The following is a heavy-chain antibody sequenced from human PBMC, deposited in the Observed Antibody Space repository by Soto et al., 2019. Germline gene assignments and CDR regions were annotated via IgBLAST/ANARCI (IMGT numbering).Heavy chain of an antibody. Sequence: VKVSCKASGYTFTSYDINWVRQATGQGLEWMGWMNPNSGNTGYAQKFQGRVTMTRNTSISTAYMELSSVTAADTAVYYCARENLAAAGSVDYWGQGTLVTVSS. D-gene: IGHD6-13*01. CDR2: MNPNSGNT. J-gene: IGHJ4*02. CDR1: GYTFTSYD. CDR3: ARENLAAAGSVDY. V-gene: IGHV1-8*01.